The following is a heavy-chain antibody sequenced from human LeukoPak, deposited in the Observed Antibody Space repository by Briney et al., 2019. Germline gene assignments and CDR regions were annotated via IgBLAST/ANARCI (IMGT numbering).Heavy chain of an antibody. V-gene: IGHV3-7*01. D-gene: IGHD5-18*01. Sequence: GGSLRLSCAASGFTLSSYWRSWVRQPPGKELEWSANIKQDGSEQYYVDSVKGRFTISRDNAKNSLYLQMNSLRAEDTAVYYCAREVDTAMVTESYYYYYYGMDVWGQGTTVTVSS. CDR3: AREVDTAMVTESYYYYYYGMDV. CDR1: GFTLSSYW. CDR2: IKQDGSEQ. J-gene: IGHJ6*02.